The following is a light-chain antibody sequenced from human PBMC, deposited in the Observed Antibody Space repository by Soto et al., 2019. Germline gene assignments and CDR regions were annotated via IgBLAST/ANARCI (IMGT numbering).Light chain of an antibody. CDR1: SSDVGGYNY. CDR3: TSYTSSTPFYV. CDR2: DVY. Sequence: QSVLTQPPSGSGSPGQSVTISCTGTSSDVGGYNYVSWYQQHPGEAPKLMIYDVYNRPSGVSHRFSGSKSGDTASLTISGLQAEDEADYYCTSYTSSTPFYVFGTGTKVTVL. J-gene: IGLJ1*01. V-gene: IGLV2-14*01.